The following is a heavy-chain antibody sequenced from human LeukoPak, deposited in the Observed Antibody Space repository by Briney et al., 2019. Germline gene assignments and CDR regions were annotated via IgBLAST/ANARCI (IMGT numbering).Heavy chain of an antibody. CDR1: GFTFSSYS. V-gene: IGHV3-21*01. CDR2: ISSSSSYI. J-gene: IGHJ4*02. CDR3: ARDHWHYDSSGYAN. D-gene: IGHD3-22*01. Sequence: PGGSLRLSCAVSGFTFSSYSINWVRQAPGKGLEWVSSISSSSSYIYYADSVKGRFTISRDNAKNSLYLQMNSLRAEDTAVYYCARDHWHYDSSGYANWGQGTLVTVSS.